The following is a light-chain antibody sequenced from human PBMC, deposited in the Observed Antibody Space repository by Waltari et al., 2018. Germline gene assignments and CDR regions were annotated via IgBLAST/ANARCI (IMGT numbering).Light chain of an antibody. CDR1: SGSVSTTYY. Sequence: QTVVTQEPAFSVSPGGTVTLTCGLNSGSVSTTYYPSWYQQTPGQAPRTLSYNTNMRSSVVPDRFSGSILGDKAALTITGAQADDECDYYCALYMGRGIRVFGGGTKLTVL. CDR3: ALYMGRGIRV. J-gene: IGLJ2*01. CDR2: NTN. V-gene: IGLV8-61*01.